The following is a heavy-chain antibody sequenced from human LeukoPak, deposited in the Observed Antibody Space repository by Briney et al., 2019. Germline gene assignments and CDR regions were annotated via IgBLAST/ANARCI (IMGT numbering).Heavy chain of an antibody. Sequence: GSSVKVSCKASGGTFSSYAISWVRQAPGQGLEWMGGIIPIFGTANYAQKFQGRVTITTDESTSTAYMELSSPRSEDTAVYYCARGKAPDSSSWYAWFDPWGQGTLVTVSS. CDR2: IIPIFGTA. CDR1: GGTFSSYA. J-gene: IGHJ5*02. D-gene: IGHD6-13*01. V-gene: IGHV1-69*05. CDR3: ARGKAPDSSSWYAWFDP.